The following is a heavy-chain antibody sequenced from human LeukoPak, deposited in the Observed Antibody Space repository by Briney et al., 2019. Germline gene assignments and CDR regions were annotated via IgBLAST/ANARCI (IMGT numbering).Heavy chain of an antibody. CDR1: GGSISSGSYS. D-gene: IGHD6-13*01. CDR3: ASPTAQSDVAAAPY. Sequence: SETLSLTCTVSGGSISSGSYSWSWIRQPAGKGLEWIGRIYTSGSTNYNPSLKSRVTISVDTSKKQFSLKLSSVTAADTAVYYCASPTAQSDVAAAPYWGQGTLVTVSS. J-gene: IGHJ4*02. V-gene: IGHV4-61*02. CDR2: IYTSGST.